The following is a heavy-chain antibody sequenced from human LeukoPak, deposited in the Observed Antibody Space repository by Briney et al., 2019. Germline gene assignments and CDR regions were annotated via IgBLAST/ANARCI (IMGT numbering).Heavy chain of an antibody. J-gene: IGHJ6*03. CDR2: INHSGST. CDR3: ARERGSYYAHYYYYMDV. CDR1: GDSFSGYY. D-gene: IGHD3-3*01. Sequence: PSETLSLTCAVYGDSFSGYYWSWLRQPPGKGLEWLGEINHSGSTNYNPSLKSRVTMSVDTSKNQFSLKLSSVTAADTAVYYCARERGSYYAHYYYYMDVWGKGTTVTISS. V-gene: IGHV4-34*01.